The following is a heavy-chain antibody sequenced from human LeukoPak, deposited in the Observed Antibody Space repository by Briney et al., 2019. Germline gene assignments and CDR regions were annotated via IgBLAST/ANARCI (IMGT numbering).Heavy chain of an antibody. Sequence: GGSLRLSCAASGFTFSSYWMHWVRHAPGKGLVWVSRINSDGSSTSYAASVKGRFTISRDNAKNTLYLQMNSLRAEDTAVYYCARASRLGYCSGWGQGTLVTVSS. V-gene: IGHV3-74*01. CDR1: GFTFSSYW. J-gene: IGHJ4*02. CDR3: ARASRLGYCSG. CDR2: INSDGSST. D-gene: IGHD2-15*01.